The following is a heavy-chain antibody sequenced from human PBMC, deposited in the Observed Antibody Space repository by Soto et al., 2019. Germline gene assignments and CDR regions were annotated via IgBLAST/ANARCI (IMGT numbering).Heavy chain of an antibody. CDR2: INHSGST. CDR1: GGSFSGYY. Sequence: PSETLSLTCAVYGGSFSGYYWSWIRPPPEKGLEWIGEINHSGSTNYNPSLKSRITINPDTSKNQFSLQLNSVTPEDTAVYYCARVPNPFRLKIGYEDAFDFWGQGTMVTVSS. D-gene: IGHD5-12*01. CDR3: ARVPNPFRLKIGYEDAFDF. V-gene: IGHV4-34*01. J-gene: IGHJ3*01.